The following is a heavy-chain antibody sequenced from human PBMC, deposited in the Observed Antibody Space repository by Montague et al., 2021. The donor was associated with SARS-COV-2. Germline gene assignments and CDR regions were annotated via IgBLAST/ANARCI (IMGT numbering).Heavy chain of an antibody. CDR1: GFTFGDYA. J-gene: IGHJ6*02. V-gene: IGHV3-9*01. D-gene: IGHD6-19*01. CDR3: AKDTGGSQWQPYGMDV. CDR2: ISWNSGSI. Sequence: SLRLSCAASGFTFGDYAMHWVRQAPGKGLEWVSGISWNSGSIGYADPVKGRFTISRDNAKNSLYLQMNSLRAEDTALYYCAKDTGGSQWQPYGMDVWGQGTTVTVSS.